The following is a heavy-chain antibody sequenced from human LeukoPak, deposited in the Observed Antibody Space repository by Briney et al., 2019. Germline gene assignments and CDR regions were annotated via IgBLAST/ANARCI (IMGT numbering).Heavy chain of an antibody. V-gene: IGHV3-23*01. CDR3: AKDRGAHIVVVTAFDY. D-gene: IGHD2-21*02. CDR1: GFTFSTYA. Sequence: GGSLRLSCAASGFTFSTYAVTWVRQAPGKGLEWVSTISGSGDSTYYAYSVKGRFTISRDNSKNTLYLQMNSLRAEDTAVYYCAKDRGAHIVVVTAFDYWGQGTLVTVSS. CDR2: ISGSGDST. J-gene: IGHJ4*02.